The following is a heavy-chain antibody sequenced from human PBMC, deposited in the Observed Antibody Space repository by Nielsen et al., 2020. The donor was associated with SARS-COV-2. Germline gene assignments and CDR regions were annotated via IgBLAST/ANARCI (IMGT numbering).Heavy chain of an antibody. CDR2: ISHDGSNN. CDR3: ARDRTPYGDYVDYFED. Sequence: GGSLRLSCAASGFTFSTYAMHWLRQAPGKGLEWVAIISHDGSNNHYADSVKGRFTISRHNSYNTLLLQMNSLRAEDTAVYYCARDRTPYGDYVDYFEDWGQGTLVTVSS. CDR1: GFTFSTYA. D-gene: IGHD4-17*01. J-gene: IGHJ4*02. V-gene: IGHV3-30-3*01.